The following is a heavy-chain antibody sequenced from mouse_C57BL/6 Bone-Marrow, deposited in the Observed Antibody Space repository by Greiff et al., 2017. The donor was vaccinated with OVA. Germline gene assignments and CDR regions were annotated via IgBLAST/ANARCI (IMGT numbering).Heavy chain of an antibody. CDR3: ARSGNYVRWYFDV. D-gene: IGHD2-1*01. Sequence: VQLQQPGAELVKPGASVKLSCKASGYTFTSYWMQWVKQRPGQGLEWIGEIDPSDSYTNYNQKFKGKATLTVDTSSSTAYMQLSSLTSEDSAVYYCARSGNYVRWYFDVWGTGTTVTVSS. CDR1: GYTFTSYW. V-gene: IGHV1-50*01. CDR2: IDPSDSYT. J-gene: IGHJ1*03.